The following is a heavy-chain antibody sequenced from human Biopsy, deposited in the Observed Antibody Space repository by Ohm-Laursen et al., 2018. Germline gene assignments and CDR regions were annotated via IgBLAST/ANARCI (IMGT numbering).Heavy chain of an antibody. CDR3: ARIPIPIFSAALVYRHRRHLQGLDV. J-gene: IGHJ6*02. D-gene: IGHD2-21*01. CDR1: GFSVNTRGMS. CDR2: IDWDDAK. V-gene: IGHV2-70*16. Sequence: TQTLTLTCTLSGFSVNTRGMSVTWIRQPPGKALEWLARIDWDDAKFFSASLKSRLTISKGNSGNHVVLTLSDVDPVDTGTYYCARIPIPIFSAALVYRHRRHLQGLDVWGQGTTVIVSS.